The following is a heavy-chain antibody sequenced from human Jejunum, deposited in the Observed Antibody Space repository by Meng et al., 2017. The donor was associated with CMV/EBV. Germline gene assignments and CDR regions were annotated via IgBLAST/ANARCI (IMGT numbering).Heavy chain of an antibody. CDR1: GAISSGDYR. V-gene: IGHV4-39*01. Sequence: GAISSGDYRWGWIRQPPGKGLEYIGTIYYTANTYCNPSLKSRVTMSVDMSKNQFSLWLSSVTAADTAVYYCARLVLRGVIRNYFDYWGRGTLVTVSS. D-gene: IGHD3-10*01. CDR2: IYYTANT. J-gene: IGHJ4*02. CDR3: ARLVLRGVIRNYFDY.